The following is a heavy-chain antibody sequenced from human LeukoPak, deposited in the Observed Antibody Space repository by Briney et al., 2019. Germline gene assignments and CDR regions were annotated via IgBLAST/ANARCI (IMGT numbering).Heavy chain of an antibody. Sequence: AGGSLRLCCAASGFTFSSYGMHWVRQAPGKGLEWVGRITTKTDGGTTDYAAPVKGRFTISRDDSKNTLYLQMNSLKTEDTAVYYCTTNDAFDIWGQGTMVTVSS. CDR1: GFTFSSYG. CDR2: ITTKTDGGTT. J-gene: IGHJ3*02. CDR3: TTNDAFDI. V-gene: IGHV3-15*01.